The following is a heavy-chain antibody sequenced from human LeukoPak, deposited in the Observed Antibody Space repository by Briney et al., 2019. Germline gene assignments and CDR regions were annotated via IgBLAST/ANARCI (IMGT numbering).Heavy chain of an antibody. D-gene: IGHD3-10*01. J-gene: IGHJ6*04. V-gene: IGHV4-59*01. CDR1: GGSISSYY. CDR2: IYYSGST. CDR3: ARGTMVRGVILNYYYYGMDV. Sequence: SETLSPTCTVSGGSISSYYWSWIRQPPGKGLEWIGYIYYSGSTNYNPSLKSRVTISVDTSKNQFSLKLSSVTAADTAVYYCARGTMVRGVILNYYYYGMDVWGKGTTVTVSS.